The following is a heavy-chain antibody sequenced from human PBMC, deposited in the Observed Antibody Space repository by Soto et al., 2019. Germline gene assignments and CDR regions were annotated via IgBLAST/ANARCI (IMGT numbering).Heavy chain of an antibody. CDR1: GFTFSSYA. CDR3: AKITAAGPAAPSFDP. J-gene: IGHJ5*02. D-gene: IGHD2-2*01. CDR2: ISGSGGST. V-gene: IGHV3-23*01. Sequence: GGSLRLSCAASGFTFSSYAMSWVRQAPGKGLEWVSAISGSGGSTYYADSVKGRFTISRDNSKNTLYLQMNSLRAEDTAVYYCAKITAAGPAAPSFDPCGQGTLVTVSS.